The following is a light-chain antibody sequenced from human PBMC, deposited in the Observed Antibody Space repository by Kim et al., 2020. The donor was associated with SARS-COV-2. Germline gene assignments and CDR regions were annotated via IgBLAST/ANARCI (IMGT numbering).Light chain of an antibody. CDR1: QSVRKH. Sequence: SPGEGATLPCRASQSVRKHVAWSQQKPSQAPRLLIYDASTRATDIPARFSGSAAGTGFTLPFPSLQCEEFAVYYCQHYDNRPTWTFGQGAKVDIK. CDR2: DAS. CDR3: QHYDNRPTWT. J-gene: IGKJ1*01. V-gene: IGKV3-15*01.